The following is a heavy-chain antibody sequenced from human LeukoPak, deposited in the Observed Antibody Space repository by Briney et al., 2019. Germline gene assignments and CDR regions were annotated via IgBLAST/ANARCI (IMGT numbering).Heavy chain of an antibody. CDR3: ARDWEGNLDY. J-gene: IGHJ4*02. CDR2: IKQDGSEK. Sequence: PGGSLRLSCAASGFTFSTYWMSWVRQAPGKGLEWVANIKQDGSEKYYADSVKGRFIISRDNAKNSLYLQMNSLRAEDTAVYYCARDWEGNLDYWGQGTLVTVSS. CDR1: GFTFSTYW. V-gene: IGHV3-7*01. D-gene: IGHD4-23*01.